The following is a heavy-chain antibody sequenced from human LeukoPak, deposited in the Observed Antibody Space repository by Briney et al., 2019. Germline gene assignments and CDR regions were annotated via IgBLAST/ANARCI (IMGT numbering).Heavy chain of an antibody. Sequence: ASVQVSCKASGYTFTGYYMHWVRQAPGQGLEWMGWINPNSGGTNYAQKFQGRVTMTRDTSISTAYMELSRLRSDDTAVYYCARGVLRFLEWLPKPFDYWGQGTLVTVSS. CDR1: GYTFTGYY. CDR3: ARGVLRFLEWLPKPFDY. V-gene: IGHV1-2*02. J-gene: IGHJ4*02. D-gene: IGHD3-3*01. CDR2: INPNSGGT.